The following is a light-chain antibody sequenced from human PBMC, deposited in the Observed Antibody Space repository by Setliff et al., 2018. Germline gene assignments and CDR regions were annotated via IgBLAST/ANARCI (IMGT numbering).Light chain of an antibody. CDR3: SSYAGSNNPYV. Sequence: QSALAQPASVSGSPGQSVTISCTGTSSDVGGYNYVSWYQQHPGKAPKLMIYEVSKRPSGVPDRFSGSKSGNTASLTVSGLQAEDEADYYCSSYAGSNNPYVFGTGTKGTVL. J-gene: IGLJ1*01. V-gene: IGLV2-8*01. CDR2: EVS. CDR1: SSDVGGYNY.